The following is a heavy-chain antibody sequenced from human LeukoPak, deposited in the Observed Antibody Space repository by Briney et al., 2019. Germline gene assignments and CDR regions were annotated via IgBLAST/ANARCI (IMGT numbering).Heavy chain of an antibody. CDR2: ISSSSSTI. CDR3: ARTFDI. V-gene: IGHV3-48*01. CDR1: GFTFDDYG. Sequence: GGSLRLSCAASGFTFDDYGMSWVRQAPGKGLEWVSYISSSSSTIYYADSVKGRFTISRDNAKNSLYLQMNSLRAEDTAVYYCARTFDIWGQGTMVTVSS. J-gene: IGHJ3*02.